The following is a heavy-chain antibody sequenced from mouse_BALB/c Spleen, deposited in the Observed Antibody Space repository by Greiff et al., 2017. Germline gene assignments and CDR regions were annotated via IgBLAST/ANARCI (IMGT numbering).Heavy chain of an antibody. CDR2: ISSGSSTI. CDR1: GFTFSSFG. Sequence: EVMLVESGGGLVQPGGSRKLSCAASGFTFSSFGMHWVRQAPEKGLEWVAYISSGSSTIYYADTVKGRFTISRDNPKNTLFLQMTSLRSEDTAMYYCARSENWYFDVWGAGTTVTVSS. CDR3: ARSENWYFDV. V-gene: IGHV5-17*02. J-gene: IGHJ1*01.